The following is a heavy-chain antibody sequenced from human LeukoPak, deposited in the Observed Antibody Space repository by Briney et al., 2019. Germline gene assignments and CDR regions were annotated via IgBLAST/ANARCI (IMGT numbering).Heavy chain of an antibody. J-gene: IGHJ5*02. D-gene: IGHD3-22*01. V-gene: IGHV3-74*01. CDR2: LTTDGSST. CDR3: ARGYYDSNDSNRSNWFEP. Sequence: GGSLRLSCAASGSTFSSHWMHCVRHAPGKGLVWVSRLTTDGSSTVYADSVKGRFTISRDNAKNTLYLQMNSLRAEDTAVYYCARGYYDSNDSNRSNWFEPWGQGTLVTVSS. CDR1: GSTFSSHW.